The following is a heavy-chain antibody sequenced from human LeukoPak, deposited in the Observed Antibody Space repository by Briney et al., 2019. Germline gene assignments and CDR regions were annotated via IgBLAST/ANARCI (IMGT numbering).Heavy chain of an antibody. Sequence: HPGGSLRLSCAASGFTFDDYAMHWVRQAPGKGLEWVSGISWNSGSIGYADSVKGRFTISRDNAKNSLYLQMNSLRAEDTAVYYCAREGGLYSSSWYEYYYYYGMDVWGQGTTVTVSS. V-gene: IGHV3-9*01. J-gene: IGHJ6*02. CDR2: ISWNSGSI. CDR1: GFTFDDYA. D-gene: IGHD6-13*01. CDR3: AREGGLYSSSWYEYYYYYGMDV.